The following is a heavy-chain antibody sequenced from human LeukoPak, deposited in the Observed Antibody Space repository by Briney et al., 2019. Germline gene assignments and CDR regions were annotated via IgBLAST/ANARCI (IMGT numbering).Heavy chain of an antibody. D-gene: IGHD2-2*01. CDR1: GYSISSGYY. V-gene: IGHV4-38-2*02. J-gene: IGHJ4*02. Sequence: PSETLSLTCTVSGYSISSGYYWGWIRQPPGKGLEWIGSIYHSGSTYYNPSLKSRVTISVDTSENQFSLKLSSVTAADTAVYYCANYCTSTSCSGVYWGQGTLVTVSS. CDR3: ANYCTSTSCSGVY. CDR2: IYHSGST.